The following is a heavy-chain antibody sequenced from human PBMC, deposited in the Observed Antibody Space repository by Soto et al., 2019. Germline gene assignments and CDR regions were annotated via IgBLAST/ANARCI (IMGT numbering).Heavy chain of an antibody. J-gene: IGHJ4*02. Sequence: QVHLVESGGGVVQPGRSLRLSCAASGFTFSNYAIHWVRQAPGKGLEWVAVISYGGTNKYYADSVRGRFTISRDDSKNTLYLQMNSLRAEDTAVYYCTTVRLGPQDYWGQGTLVTVSS. V-gene: IGHV3-30-3*01. CDR2: ISYGGTNK. CDR3: TTVRLGPQDY. CDR1: GFTFSNYA. D-gene: IGHD1-26*01.